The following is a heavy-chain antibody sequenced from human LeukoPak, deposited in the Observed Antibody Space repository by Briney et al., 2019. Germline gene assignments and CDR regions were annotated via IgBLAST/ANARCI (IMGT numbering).Heavy chain of an antibody. D-gene: IGHD1-26*01. CDR1: SGSISSSSYY. CDR3: ARFDSGSYQHYFDY. Sequence: SETLSLTCTVSSGSISSSSYYWGWIRQPPGKGLECIGSIYYSGCTYYNPSLKSRVTISIDTSKNQFSLKLSPVTAADTAVYYCARFDSGSYQHYFDYWGQGTLVTVSS. V-gene: IGHV4-39*07. CDR2: IYYSGCT. J-gene: IGHJ4*02.